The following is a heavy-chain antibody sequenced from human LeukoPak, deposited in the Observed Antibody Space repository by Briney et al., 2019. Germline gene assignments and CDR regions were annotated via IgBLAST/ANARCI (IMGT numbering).Heavy chain of an antibody. Sequence: TGGSLRLSCAASGFTFSSYWMSWVRQAPGKGLEWVANIKQDGSEKYYVDSVKGRFTISRDNAKNSLYLQMNSLRAEDTAVYYCARELAAGTKYYYYYMDVWGKGTTVTISS. J-gene: IGHJ6*03. CDR2: IKQDGSEK. D-gene: IGHD6-19*01. CDR3: ARELAAGTKYYYYYMDV. V-gene: IGHV3-7*01. CDR1: GFTFSSYW.